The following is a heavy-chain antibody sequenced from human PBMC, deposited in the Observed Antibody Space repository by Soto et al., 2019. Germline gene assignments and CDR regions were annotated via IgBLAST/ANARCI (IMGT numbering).Heavy chain of an antibody. CDR2: IYYSGST. J-gene: IGHJ3*02. D-gene: IGHD3-22*01. CDR1: GGSISSYY. V-gene: IGHV4-59*08. CDR3: ASAVVVTYDAFDI. Sequence: SETLSLTCTVSGGSISSYYWSWIRQPPGKGLEWIGYIYYSGSTNYNPSLKSRVTISVDTSKNQFSLKLSSVTAADTAVYYCASAVVVTYDAFDIWGQGTMVTVSS.